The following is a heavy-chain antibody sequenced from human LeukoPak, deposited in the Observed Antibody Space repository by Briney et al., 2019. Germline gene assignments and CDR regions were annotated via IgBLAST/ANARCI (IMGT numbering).Heavy chain of an antibody. CDR1: GGSINNYY. CDR3: ARGRYCTSDICSGGDAFDI. D-gene: IGHD2-8*01. CDR2: IYTRGST. V-gene: IGHV4-4*07. Sequence: PSETLSLTCTVSGGSINNYYWSWIRQPAGKGLEWIGRIYTRGSTNYNPSLKSRVTMSVDTSKNQFSLKLSSVTAADTAVYYCARGRYCTSDICSGGDAFDIWGQGTMVSVSS. J-gene: IGHJ3*02.